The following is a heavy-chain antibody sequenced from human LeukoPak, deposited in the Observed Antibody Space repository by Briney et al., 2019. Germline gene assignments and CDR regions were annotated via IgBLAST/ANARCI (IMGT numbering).Heavy chain of an antibody. V-gene: IGHV3-74*01. CDR1: GFTFSDYW. CDR3: ACLTRRDAFDI. Sequence: PGGSLRLSCAASGFTFSDYWMHWVRQAPEKGLVWVATINSDGSHRNYADSVKGRFTISRDNAKNTLFLQMNSLRAEDTAVYYCACLTRRDAFDIWGQGTMVTVSS. J-gene: IGHJ3*02. CDR2: INSDGSHR. D-gene: IGHD3-16*01.